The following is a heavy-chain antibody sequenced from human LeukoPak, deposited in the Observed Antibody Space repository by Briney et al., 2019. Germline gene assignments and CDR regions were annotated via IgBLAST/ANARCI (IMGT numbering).Heavy chain of an antibody. CDR1: GFTFSKYA. Sequence: GGSLRLSCAASGFTFSKYAMSWVRQAPGKGLEGVAAISPSDGNTFYADSVKGRFTISRDNSMTTLSLHMNSLRAEDTALYYCAKDSSVPYGITEWGQGTLVTVSS. J-gene: IGHJ4*02. CDR3: AKDSSVPYGITE. V-gene: IGHV3-23*01. D-gene: IGHD4-17*01. CDR2: ISPSDGNT.